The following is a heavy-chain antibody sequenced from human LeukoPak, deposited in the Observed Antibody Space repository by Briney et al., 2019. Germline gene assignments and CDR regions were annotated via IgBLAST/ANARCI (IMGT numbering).Heavy chain of an antibody. J-gene: IGHJ3*02. CDR1: GYTLTELS. Sequence: ASVKVSCKVSGYTLTELSMHWVRQAPGKGLEWMGGFDPEDGETIYAQKFQGRVTMTEDTSTDTAYMELSRLRSDDTAVYYCARDIVVVVAATEHDAFDIWGQGTMVTVSS. CDR3: ARDIVVVVAATEHDAFDI. D-gene: IGHD2-15*01. CDR2: FDPEDGET. V-gene: IGHV1-24*01.